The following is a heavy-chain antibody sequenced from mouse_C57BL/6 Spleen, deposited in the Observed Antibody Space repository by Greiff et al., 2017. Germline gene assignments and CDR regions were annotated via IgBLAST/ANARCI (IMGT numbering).Heavy chain of an antibody. J-gene: IGHJ2*01. CDR1: GYSITSGYY. CDR2: ISYDGSN. V-gene: IGHV3-6*01. Sequence: EVQLVESGPGLVKPSQSLSLTCSVTGYSITSGYYWNWIRQFPGNKLEWMGYISYDGSNNYNPSLKNRISITRDTSKNQFFLKLNSVTTEDTATYYCASYYGGYFDYWGQGTTLTVSS. CDR3: ASYYGGYFDY. D-gene: IGHD1-1*01.